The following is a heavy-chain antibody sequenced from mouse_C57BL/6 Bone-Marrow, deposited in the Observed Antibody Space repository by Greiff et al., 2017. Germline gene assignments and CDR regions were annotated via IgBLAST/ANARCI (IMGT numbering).Heavy chain of an antibody. J-gene: IGHJ2*01. CDR1: GYTFTSYG. V-gene: IGHV1-81*01. Sequence: VQGVESGAELARPGASVKLSCKASGYTFTSYGISWVKQRTGQGLEWIGEIYPRSGNTYYNEKFKGKATLTADKSSSTAYMELRSLTSEDSAVYFCARPFITTVLDYWGQGTTLTVSS. CDR3: ARPFITTVLDY. D-gene: IGHD1-1*01. CDR2: IYPRSGNT.